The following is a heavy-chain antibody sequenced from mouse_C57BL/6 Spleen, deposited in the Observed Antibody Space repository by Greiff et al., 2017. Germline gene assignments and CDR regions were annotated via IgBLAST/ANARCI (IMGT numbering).Heavy chain of an antibody. D-gene: IGHD2-1*01. V-gene: IGHV14-2*01. CDR3: ALYGNYAWYFDV. CDR2: IDPEDGET. Sequence: VQLKQSGAELVKPGASVKLSCTASGFNIKDYYMHWVKQRTEQGLEWIGRIDPEDGETKYAPKFQGKATITADTSSNTAYLQLSSLTSEDTAVYYCALYGNYAWYFDVWGTGTTVTVSS. CDR1: GFNIKDYY. J-gene: IGHJ1*03.